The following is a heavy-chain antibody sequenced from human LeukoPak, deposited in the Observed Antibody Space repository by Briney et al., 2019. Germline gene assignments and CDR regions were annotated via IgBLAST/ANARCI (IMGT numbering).Heavy chain of an antibody. D-gene: IGHD1-26*01. CDR1: GGSISSSSYY. CDR2: IYYSGST. V-gene: IGHV4-39*01. CDR3: ATHPLLGGSLDY. J-gene: IGHJ4*02. Sequence: SETLSLTCTVSGGSISSSSYYWGWIRQPPGKGLEWIGSIYYSGSTYYNPSLKSRVTISVDTSKNQVSLKLSSVTAADTAVYYCATHPLLGGSLDYWGQGTLVTVSS.